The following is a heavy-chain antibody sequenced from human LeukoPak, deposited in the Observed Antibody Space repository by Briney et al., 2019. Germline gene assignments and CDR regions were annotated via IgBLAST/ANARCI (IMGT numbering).Heavy chain of an antibody. J-gene: IGHJ3*02. CDR2: IYSSGST. V-gene: IGHV4-39*07. D-gene: IGHD5-18*01. Sequence: PSETLSLTCRVSGASMNSGSNYWGWIRQPPGKTLEWIGSIYSSGSTYYNPSLKSRVIIMIDTPKNHFSLTLSSVTAADTAVYYCARSDGYGLVGIWGQGTMVTVSS. CDR3: ARSDGYGLVGI. CDR1: GASMNSGSNY.